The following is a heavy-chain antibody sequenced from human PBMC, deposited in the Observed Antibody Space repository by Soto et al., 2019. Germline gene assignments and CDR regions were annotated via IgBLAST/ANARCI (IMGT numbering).Heavy chain of an antibody. CDR3: ASTLGARFDY. Sequence: QVQLVQSGAEVKKPGASVKVYCKASGYTFTSQNMHWVRQAPGQGLEWMGVINPSIGTTTYAQKFQGRVTMTRDTSTSTVYMEVSSLISEDTAVYYCASTLGARFDYWGQGTLVTVSS. J-gene: IGHJ4*02. V-gene: IGHV1-46*03. CDR2: INPSIGTT. D-gene: IGHD1-26*01. CDR1: GYTFTSQN.